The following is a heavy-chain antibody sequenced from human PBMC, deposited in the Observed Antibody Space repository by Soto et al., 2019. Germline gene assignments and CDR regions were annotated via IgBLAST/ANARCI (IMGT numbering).Heavy chain of an antibody. J-gene: IGHJ6*02. CDR2: ISAYNGNT. CDR3: ARDLVVAGTMDYYYGMDV. CDR1: GYTFTSYG. V-gene: IGHV1-18*01. Sequence: QVQLVQSGAEVKKPGASVKVSCKASGYTFTSYGISWVRQAPGQGLEWMGWISAYNGNTNYAQKLQGRVTMTTDTYTSTAYMELRSLRSDDTAVYYCARDLVVAGTMDYYYGMDVWGQGTTVTVSS. D-gene: IGHD6-19*01.